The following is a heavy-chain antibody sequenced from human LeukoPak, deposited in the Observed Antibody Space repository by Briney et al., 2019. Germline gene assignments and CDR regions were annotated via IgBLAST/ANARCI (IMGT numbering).Heavy chain of an antibody. J-gene: IGHJ5*02. CDR1: GFTFSSYE. V-gene: IGHV3-48*03. CDR3: ARDKQPGIAVAGTLDP. Sequence: GGSLRLSCAASGFTFSSYEMNWVRQAPGKGLEWVSYISGSGSTRYYTDSVKGRFTISRDNAKNSLYLQMNSLRAEDTAVYYCARDKQPGIAVAGTLDPWGQGTLVTVSS. CDR2: ISGSGSTR. D-gene: IGHD6-19*01.